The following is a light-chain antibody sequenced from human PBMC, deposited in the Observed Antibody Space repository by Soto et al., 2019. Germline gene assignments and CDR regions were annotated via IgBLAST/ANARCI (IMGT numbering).Light chain of an antibody. Sequence: DIQMTQSPSTLSASVGDRVTVTCRASQSISSWLAWYQQKPGKAPQILIYDASKLEPGVPSRLGGGGSGTEFTLTISSLQPDDFATYYCQQYNSYSSTVGPGTKVEIK. CDR2: DAS. J-gene: IGKJ1*01. V-gene: IGKV1-5*01. CDR1: QSISSW. CDR3: QQYNSYSST.